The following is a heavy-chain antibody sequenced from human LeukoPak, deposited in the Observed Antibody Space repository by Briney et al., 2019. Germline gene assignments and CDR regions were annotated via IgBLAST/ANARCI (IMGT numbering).Heavy chain of an antibody. CDR2: ISSSSSYI. V-gene: IGHV3-21*01. Sequence: GGSLRLSCAASGFTFSSYSMNWVRQAPGKGLEWVSSISSSSSYIYYADSVKGRFTIPRDNAKNSLYLQMNSLRGDDTGVYYCARDRALYDSRRGYYYTEDDYWGQGTLVTVSS. D-gene: IGHD3-22*01. J-gene: IGHJ4*02. CDR3: ARDRALYDSRRGYYYTEDDY. CDR1: GFTFSSYS.